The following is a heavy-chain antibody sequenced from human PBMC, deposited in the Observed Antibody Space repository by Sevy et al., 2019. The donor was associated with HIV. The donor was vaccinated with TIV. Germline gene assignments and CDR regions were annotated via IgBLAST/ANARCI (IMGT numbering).Heavy chain of an antibody. J-gene: IGHJ4*02. CDR1: GFTFSSYS. V-gene: IGHV3-21*01. D-gene: IGHD3-3*01. CDR3: AFSSYDFWSGYPYYFDY. Sequence: GGSLRLSCAASGFTFSSYSMNWVRQAPGKGLEWVSSISSSSSYIYYADSVKGRFTISRDNAKNSLYLKMNSLRAEDTVVYYCAFSSYDFWSGYPYYFDYWGQGTLVTVSS. CDR2: ISSSSSYI.